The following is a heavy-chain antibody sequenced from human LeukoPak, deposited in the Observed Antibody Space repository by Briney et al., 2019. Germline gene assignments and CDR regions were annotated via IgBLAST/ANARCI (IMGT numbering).Heavy chain of an antibody. D-gene: IGHD6-13*01. CDR2: INHSGST. J-gene: IGHJ6*03. Sequence: GSLRLSCAASGFTVSSNYMSWIRQPPGKGLEWIGEINHSGSTNYNPSLKSRVTISVDTSKNQFSLKLSSVTAADTAVYYCARHRGAAARPAYYYYYMDVWGKGTTVTVSS. V-gene: IGHV4-34*01. CDR1: GFTVSSNY. CDR3: ARHRGAAARPAYYYYYMDV.